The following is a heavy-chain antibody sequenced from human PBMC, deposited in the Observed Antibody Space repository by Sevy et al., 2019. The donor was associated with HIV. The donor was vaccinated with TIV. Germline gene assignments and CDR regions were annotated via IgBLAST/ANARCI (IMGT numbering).Heavy chain of an antibody. V-gene: IGHV3-30*18. CDR1: GFTFSSDG. D-gene: IGHD6-13*01. CDR2: ISYDGSYK. CDR3: AKAGGTGIAAAGQDY. J-gene: IGHJ4*02. Sequence: GGSLRLSCAASGFTFSSDGMHWVRQAPGKGLEWVAVISYDGSYKYYGDSVKGRFTISRDNSKNTLYLQMNSLRAEDTAVYYCAKAGGTGIAAAGQDYWGQGTLVTVSS.